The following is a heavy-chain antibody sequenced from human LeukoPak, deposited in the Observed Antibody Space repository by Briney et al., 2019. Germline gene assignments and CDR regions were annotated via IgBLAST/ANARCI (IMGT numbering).Heavy chain of an antibody. CDR3: ARCFRRWWGYDY. CDR2: IYYSGST. Sequence: NPSETLSLTCTVSGGSVSSGSYYWSWIRQHPGKGLEWIGYIYYSGSTYYNPSLKSRVTISVDTSKNQFSLKLSSVTAADTAVYYCARCFRRWWGYDYWGQGTLVTVSS. CDR1: GGSVSSGSYY. V-gene: IGHV4-31*03. D-gene: IGHD4-23*01. J-gene: IGHJ4*02.